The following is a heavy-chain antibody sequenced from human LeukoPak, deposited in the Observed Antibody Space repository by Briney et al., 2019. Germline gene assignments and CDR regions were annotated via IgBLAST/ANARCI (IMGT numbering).Heavy chain of an antibody. Sequence: PSQTLSLTCTVSGGSISSGGYSWSWIRQPPGKGLECIGYIYHSGNTYYNPSLKSRVTISVDRSKNQFSLNLTSVTAAGTAVYYCARTSETYYYDSSRYFFDYWGQGTLVTVSS. J-gene: IGHJ4*02. CDR1: GGSISSGGYS. CDR2: IYHSGNT. CDR3: ARTSETYYYDSSRYFFDY. D-gene: IGHD3-22*01. V-gene: IGHV4-30-2*01.